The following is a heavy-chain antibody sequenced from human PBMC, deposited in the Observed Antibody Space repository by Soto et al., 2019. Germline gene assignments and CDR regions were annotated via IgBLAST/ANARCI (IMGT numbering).Heavy chain of an antibody. CDR3: AHGKGHDSSGYYHPVADY. J-gene: IGHJ4*02. Sequence: EVQLLESGGGLVQPGGSLRLSCVASGFTFSRSAMTWVRQAPGQGLEWVSGIIDDGGATYYADSVKSRSTISRDTSENTLFLLRNSLRAEGTAVYYCAHGKGHDSSGYYHPVADYWGQGTLVTVSS. CDR2: IIDDGGAT. D-gene: IGHD3-22*01. V-gene: IGHV3-23*01. CDR1: GFTFSRSA.